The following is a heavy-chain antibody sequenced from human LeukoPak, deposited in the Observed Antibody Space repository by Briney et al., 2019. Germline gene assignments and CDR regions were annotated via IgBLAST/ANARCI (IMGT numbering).Heavy chain of an antibody. CDR1: GFTFSTYW. CDR2: IKEDGSEK. V-gene: IGHV3-7*03. D-gene: IGHD3-10*01. Sequence: GGSLRLSCTASGFTFSTYWMSWVRQAPGKGLEWVAIIKEDGSEKYYADSVKGRFTISRDNAKNSLYLQMNSLRAEDTAVYYCARDGTPMVRVSFDFWGQGTLVTVSS. CDR3: ARDGTPMVRVSFDF. J-gene: IGHJ4*02.